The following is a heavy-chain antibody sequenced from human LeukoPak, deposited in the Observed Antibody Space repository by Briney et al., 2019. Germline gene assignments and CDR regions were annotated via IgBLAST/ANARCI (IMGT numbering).Heavy chain of an antibody. J-gene: IGHJ4*02. D-gene: IGHD2-15*01. V-gene: IGHV5-51*01. CDR1: GYSFANYW. CDR2: IYPGDSDT. CDR3: ARLVRRCTGGTCYPSYFDY. Sequence: GESLKIFCDGSGYSFANYWIGWVRQMPGKGLGWMGIIYPGDSDTRYSPSFQGQVTISADKSISAAYLQWSSLEASDTAMYYCARLVRRCTGGTCYPSYFDYWSQGTLVTVSS.